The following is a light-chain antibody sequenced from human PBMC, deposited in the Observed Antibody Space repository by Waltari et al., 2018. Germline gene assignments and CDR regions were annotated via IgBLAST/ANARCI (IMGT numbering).Light chain of an antibody. J-gene: IGKJ2*03. CDR2: DVS. CDR3: LQYDSAPYS. V-gene: IGKV1-17*01. Sequence: DIHMTQSPSALSASVGDRVTITCRASQGLRNYLSWYQQKPGKIPKRLIYDVSSLESGVPSRFSSSGSGTVFTLTISSLQPEDFATYYCLQYDSAPYSFGQGTKVEIK. CDR1: QGLRNY.